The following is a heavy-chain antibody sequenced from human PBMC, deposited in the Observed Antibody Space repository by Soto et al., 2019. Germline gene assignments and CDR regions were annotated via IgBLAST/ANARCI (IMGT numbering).Heavy chain of an antibody. V-gene: IGHV4-39*01. CDR2: IFYSGST. D-gene: IGHD3-10*01. J-gene: IGHJ4*02. CDR1: GGSITSSSYY. CDR3: AKRPRGYFGS. Sequence: SETLSLTCTVSGGSITSSSYYWDWIRQPPGKGLEWIGSIFYSGSTYYNPSLKSRLTISVDTSKNQFSLSLSSVTAADTALYYCAKRPRGYFGSWGQGTLVTVSS.